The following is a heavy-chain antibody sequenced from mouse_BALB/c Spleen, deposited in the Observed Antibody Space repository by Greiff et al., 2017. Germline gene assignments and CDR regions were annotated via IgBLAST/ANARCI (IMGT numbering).Heavy chain of an antibody. CDR3: ASPHYYGSSYVFAY. J-gene: IGHJ3*01. CDR2: IWAGGST. Sequence: QVQLQQSGPGLVAPSQSLSITCTVSGFSLTSYGVHWVRQPPGKGLEWLGVIWAGGSTNYNSALMSRPSISKDNSKSQVFLKMNSLQTDDTAMYYCASPHYYGSSYVFAYWGQGTLVTVSA. CDR1: GFSLTSYG. D-gene: IGHD1-1*01. V-gene: IGHV2-9*02.